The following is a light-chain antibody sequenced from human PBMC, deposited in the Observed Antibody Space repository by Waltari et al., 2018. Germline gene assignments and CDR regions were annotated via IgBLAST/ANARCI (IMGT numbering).Light chain of an antibody. CDR2: ATS. Sequence: DIKMTQSPSSLSASVRDRVTITCRASQSVRNFLNWYQQEPGKAPKLLIYATSSLQTGVPSRFSGSGSGTDFTLSISSLQPEDFAIYFCQQGYMTPRTFGQGTKVEIK. CDR3: QQGYMTPRT. CDR1: QSVRNF. J-gene: IGKJ1*01. V-gene: IGKV1-39*01.